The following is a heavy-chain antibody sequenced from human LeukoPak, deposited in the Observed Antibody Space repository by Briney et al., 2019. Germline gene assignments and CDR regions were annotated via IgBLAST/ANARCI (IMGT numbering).Heavy chain of an antibody. CDR2: INHSEST. D-gene: IGHD3-3*01. CDR1: GGSFSGYY. Sequence: SETLSLTCAVYGGSFSGYYWSWIRQPPGKGLEWIGEINHSESTNYNPSLKSRVTISVDTSKNQFSLKLSSVTAADTAVYYCARGRGITIFGVPSNWFDPWGQGTLVTVSS. CDR3: ARGRGITIFGVPSNWFDP. V-gene: IGHV4-34*01. J-gene: IGHJ5*02.